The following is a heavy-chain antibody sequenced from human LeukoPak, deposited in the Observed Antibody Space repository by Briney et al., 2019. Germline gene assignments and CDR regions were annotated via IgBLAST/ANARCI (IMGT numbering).Heavy chain of an antibody. CDR1: GGSFSGYY. Sequence: PSETLSLTCAVYGGSFSGYYWSWIRQPPGKGLEWIGEINHSGSTNYNPSLKSRVTVLVDTSKNQFSLKLSSVTAADTAVYYCARGSPISAWFDPWGQGTLVTVSS. V-gene: IGHV4-34*01. CDR2: INHSGST. J-gene: IGHJ5*02. D-gene: IGHD6-25*01. CDR3: ARGSPISAWFDP.